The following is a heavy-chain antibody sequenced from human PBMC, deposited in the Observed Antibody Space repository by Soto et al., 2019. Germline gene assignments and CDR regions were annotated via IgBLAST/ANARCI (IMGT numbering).Heavy chain of an antibody. Sequence: QVQLVQSGAAVKQPGASVKVSCKGSGYTFISYGVNWVRQAPGQGLGWVGWISGYNGNTKYAQKFQGRVTMTTDTSSSTAYMELRSLRSDDTAVYYCARDMDGSSWYRVGYGGQGNLVTVSS. CDR3: ARDMDGSSWYRVGY. CDR1: GYTFISYG. J-gene: IGHJ4*02. CDR2: ISGYNGNT. D-gene: IGHD6-13*01. V-gene: IGHV1-18*01.